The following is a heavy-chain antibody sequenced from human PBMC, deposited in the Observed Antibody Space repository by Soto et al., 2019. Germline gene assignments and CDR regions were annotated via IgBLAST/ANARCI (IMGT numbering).Heavy chain of an antibody. V-gene: IGHV5-10-1*01. CDR3: ARIESIARNWFDP. CDR2: IDPVDSYT. CDR1: GYSFTNYW. Sequence: PVESLKIPCKGSGYSFTNYWISWVRRMPGKGLEWMGNIDPVDSYTNYGPSFQGHVTFSVDTSISTAYLQWSSLKASDTAMYYCARIESIARNWFDPWGQGTLVTVSS. J-gene: IGHJ5*02. D-gene: IGHD6-13*01.